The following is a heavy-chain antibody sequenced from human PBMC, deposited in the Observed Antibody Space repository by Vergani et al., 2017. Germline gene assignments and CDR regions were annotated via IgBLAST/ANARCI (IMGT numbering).Heavy chain of an antibody. CDR2: IKNTGDST. V-gene: IGHV3-23*01. J-gene: IGHJ4*02. D-gene: IGHD5-24*01. CDR1: GFTFSSHA. Sequence: EVQLLQSEGAVVQPGGSLRLSCVASGFTFSSHAMIWVRQGHGQGLEGVSSIKNTGDSTHYADSVKGRFTISRDNSKNTLYLQMNSLRVEDTAVYYCGRGSDNYNWGQGTLVTVSS. CDR3: GRGSDNYN.